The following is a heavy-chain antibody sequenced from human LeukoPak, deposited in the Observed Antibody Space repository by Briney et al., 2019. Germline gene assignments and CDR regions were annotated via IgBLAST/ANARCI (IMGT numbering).Heavy chain of an antibody. D-gene: IGHD3-16*01. CDR3: ARESEIMGLGMDL. CDR2: IYSGGST. CDR1: GFTVSSNY. J-gene: IGHJ6*02. V-gene: IGHV3-53*01. Sequence: PGGSLRLSCAASGFTVSSNYMSWVRQAPGKGLEWVSVIYSGGSTYYADSVKGRFTISRDNSKNTLYLQMSSLRAEDTAVYYCARESEIMGLGMDLWGQGTTVAVSS.